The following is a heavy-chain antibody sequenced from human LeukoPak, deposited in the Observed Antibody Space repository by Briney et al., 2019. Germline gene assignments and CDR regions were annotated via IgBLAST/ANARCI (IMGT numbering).Heavy chain of an antibody. V-gene: IGHV3-21*05. CDR3: MRDGGSYRPIDY. D-gene: IGHD1-26*01. Sequence: GGSLRLFRAASGFTFSSYSMIWVRQAPGKGLEWVSYISSSGTYIYYRDSVKGRFTISRDNAENSLYLEMNSLRVEDTAIYCYMRDGGSYRPIDYWGQGTLVTVSS. J-gene: IGHJ4*02. CDR2: ISSSGTYI. CDR1: GFTFSSYS.